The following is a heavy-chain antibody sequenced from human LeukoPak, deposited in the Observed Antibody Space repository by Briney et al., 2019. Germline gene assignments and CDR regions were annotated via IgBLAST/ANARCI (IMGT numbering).Heavy chain of an antibody. Sequence: TSETLSLTCTVSGYSISSGYYWGWIRQPPGKGLEWIGSIYHSGSTYYNPSLKSRVTISVDTSKNQFSLKLSSVTAADTAVYYCAREDQLLSLPFDYWGQGTLVTVSS. CDR1: GYSISSGYY. D-gene: IGHD2-2*01. CDR2: IYHSGST. V-gene: IGHV4-38-2*02. J-gene: IGHJ4*02. CDR3: AREDQLLSLPFDY.